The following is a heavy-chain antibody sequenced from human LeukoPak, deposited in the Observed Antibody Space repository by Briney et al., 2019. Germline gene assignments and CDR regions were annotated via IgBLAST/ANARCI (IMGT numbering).Heavy chain of an antibody. CDR3: ARDSGWLRYHD. Sequence: PGGTLRLSCVGSGFTFSTHGMNWVRQAPGRGLEWVSGIGGSGIGHSTHYADSVKGRFTISRDNSKNMVYLQMDSLRAEDTALYYCARDSGWLRYHDWGQGALVTVSS. J-gene: IGHJ4*02. CDR1: GFTFSTHG. CDR2: IGGSGIGHST. D-gene: IGHD5-12*01. V-gene: IGHV3-23*01.